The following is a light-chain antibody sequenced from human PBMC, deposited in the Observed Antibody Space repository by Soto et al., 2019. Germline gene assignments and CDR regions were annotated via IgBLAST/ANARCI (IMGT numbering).Light chain of an antibody. Sequence: QSVLTQPPSESGTPGQGVTISCSGSSSNIGSNTVNWYQQLPGTAPKLVIYSNNQRPSGVPDRFSGSKSGTSASLAISGLQSEDEADYYCVAWDDSLNGYVVFGGGTKVTVL. V-gene: IGLV1-44*01. CDR3: VAWDDSLNGYVV. CDR2: SNN. J-gene: IGLJ2*01. CDR1: SSNIGSNT.